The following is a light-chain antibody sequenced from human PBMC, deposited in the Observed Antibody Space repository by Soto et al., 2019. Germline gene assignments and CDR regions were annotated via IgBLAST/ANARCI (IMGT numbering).Light chain of an antibody. Sequence: QSVLTQPASVSGSPGQSITISCTGSGRDIGAYDYVSWYQQHPGKAPKLIIYGVKNRPSGVSNSFSASKSAFTASLTISGLQTEDEADYYCSSYTTSYFYVFGPGTKLTVL. CDR2: GVK. CDR3: SSYTTSYFYV. CDR1: GRDIGAYDY. V-gene: IGLV2-14*01. J-gene: IGLJ1*01.